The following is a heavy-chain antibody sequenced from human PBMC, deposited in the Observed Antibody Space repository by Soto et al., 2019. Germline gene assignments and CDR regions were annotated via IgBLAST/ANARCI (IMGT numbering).Heavy chain of an antibody. CDR1: GYSFTKYW. Sequence: PGESLKISCKGSGYSFTKYWIGWVRQMPGKGLEWMGMIYPGDSDSKYSPSFQGQVSISADRSVTTAYLQWSSLRASDTAMYYCARLDYYYYGMDVWGQGTTVTVSS. CDR3: ARLDYYYYGMDV. CDR2: IYPGDSDS. V-gene: IGHV5-51*01. J-gene: IGHJ6*02.